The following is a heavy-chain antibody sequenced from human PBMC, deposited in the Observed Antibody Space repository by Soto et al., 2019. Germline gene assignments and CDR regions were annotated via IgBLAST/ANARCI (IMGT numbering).Heavy chain of an antibody. CDR1: GFTFSNAW. CDR2: IKSKFDGGTT. CDR3: TADPYCSGGSCYSRGSTY. V-gene: IGHV3-15*01. J-gene: IGHJ4*02. D-gene: IGHD2-15*01. Sequence: GGSLRLSCEASGFTFSNAWMSWVRQAPGKGLEWVGRIKSKFDGGTTDYAAPVKGSFTISRDDSKNTLYLQMNSLKTEDTAVYYCTADPYCSGGSCYSRGSTYWGQGTLVTVSS.